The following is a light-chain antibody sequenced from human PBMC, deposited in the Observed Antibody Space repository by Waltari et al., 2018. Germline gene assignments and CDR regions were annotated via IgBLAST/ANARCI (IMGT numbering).Light chain of an antibody. CDR2: GAS. CDR3: QQYDISPLT. J-gene: IGKJ4*01. CDR1: QTVSTTY. Sequence: EIVLTQSPGTLSLSPGERATLSCRASQTVSTTYLAWSQQKPGQAPTLLIYGASGRATGIPDRFSGSGSGTDFSLTISSLEPEYFAVYYCQQYDISPLTFGGGTKVEIK. V-gene: IGKV3-20*01.